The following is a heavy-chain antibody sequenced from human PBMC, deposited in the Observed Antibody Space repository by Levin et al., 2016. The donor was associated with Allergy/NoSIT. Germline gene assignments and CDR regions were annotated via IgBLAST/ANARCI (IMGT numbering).Heavy chain of an antibody. D-gene: IGHD3-10*01. V-gene: IGHV4-34*01. CDR3: ARGGGPDPQGLDY. J-gene: IGHJ4*02. Sequence: SQTLSLTCAVYGGSFSGYYWSWIRQPPGKGLEWIGEINHSGSTNYNPSLKSRVTISVDTSKNQFSLKLSSVTAADTAVYYCARGGGPDPQGLDYWGQGTLVTVSS. CDR2: INHSGST. CDR1: GGSFSGYY.